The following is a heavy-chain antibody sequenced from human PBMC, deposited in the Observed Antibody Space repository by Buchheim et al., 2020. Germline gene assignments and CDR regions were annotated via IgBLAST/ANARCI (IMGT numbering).Heavy chain of an antibody. CDR3: ARYFTMIVVTDYYYYMDV. Sequence: QVQLVQSGAEVKKPGASVKVSCKASGYTFTSYDINWVRQATGQGLEWMGWMNPNSGNTGYAQKFQGRVTMPRNTSISTAYMDLSSLISEYTAVYYCARYFTMIVVTDYYYYMDVLGKGTT. CDR1: GYTFTSYD. D-gene: IGHD3-22*01. J-gene: IGHJ6*03. CDR2: MNPNSGNT. V-gene: IGHV1-8*01.